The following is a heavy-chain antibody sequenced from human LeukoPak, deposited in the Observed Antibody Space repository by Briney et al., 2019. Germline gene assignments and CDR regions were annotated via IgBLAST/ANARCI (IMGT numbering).Heavy chain of an antibody. J-gene: IGHJ3*02. CDR2: IIPILGIA. CDR3: ARGVVVPAASGGAFDI. CDR1: GGTFSSYT. V-gene: IGHV1-69*02. D-gene: IGHD2-2*01. Sequence: SVKVPCKASGGTFSSYTISWVRQAPGQGLEWMGRIIPILGIANYAQKFQGRVTITADKSTSTDYMELSSLRSEDTAVYYCARGVVVPAASGGAFDIWGQGTMVTVSS.